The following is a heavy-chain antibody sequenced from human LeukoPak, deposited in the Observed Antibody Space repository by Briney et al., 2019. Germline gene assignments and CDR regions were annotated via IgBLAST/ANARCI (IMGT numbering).Heavy chain of an antibody. CDR2: IYSGGST. Sequence: GSLRLSCAASGFTFKSYSMNWVRQAPGKGLGGVSVIYSGGSTYYADSVKGRFTISRDNSKNTLYLQMNSLRAEDTAVYYCAREGGAGGTIDYWGQGTLVTVSS. D-gene: IGHD2-8*01. V-gene: IGHV3-53*01. J-gene: IGHJ4*02. CDR3: AREGGAGGTIDY. CDR1: GFTFKSYS.